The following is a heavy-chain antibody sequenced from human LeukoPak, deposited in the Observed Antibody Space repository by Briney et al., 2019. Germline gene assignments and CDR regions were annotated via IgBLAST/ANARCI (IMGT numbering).Heavy chain of an antibody. Sequence: WGSLRLSCAASGFTFTTYEMNWVPQAPGKGLEWVSYISRSGNTIFYAASVKGRFTISRDNAKNSLYLQMNSLRAEDTAVYYCARDLLVYFDYWGQGTLVTVSS. J-gene: IGHJ4*02. CDR1: GFTFTTYE. V-gene: IGHV3-48*03. CDR3: ARDLLVYFDY. CDR2: ISRSGNTI.